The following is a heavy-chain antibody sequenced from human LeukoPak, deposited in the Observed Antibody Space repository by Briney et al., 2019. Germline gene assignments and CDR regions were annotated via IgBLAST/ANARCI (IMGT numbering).Heavy chain of an antibody. D-gene: IGHD2-2*01. CDR3: ARGYRYCSSTSCYGDQHQPAFDI. CDR1: GGSISSYY. V-gene: IGHV4-59*01. CDR2: IYCSGST. Sequence: SETLSLTCTVSGGSISSYYWSWIRQPPGKGLEWIGYIYCSGSTNYNPSLKSRVTISVDTSKNQFSLKLSSVTAADTAVYYCARGYRYCSSTSCYGDQHQPAFDIWGQGTMVTVSS. J-gene: IGHJ3*02.